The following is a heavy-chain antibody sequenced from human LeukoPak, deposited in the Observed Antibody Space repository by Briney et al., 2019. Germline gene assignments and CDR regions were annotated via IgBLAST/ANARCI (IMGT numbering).Heavy chain of an antibody. CDR3: ARPEAVGLATTEVSGGAVDY. CDR1: GHSFSNYW. J-gene: IGHJ4*02. V-gene: IGHV5-51*01. Sequence: GESLKISCEGSGHSFSNYWIGWVRQMPGKGLEWMGIIYPGDSDTRYSPSFQGQVTISADKSISTAYLQWSSLKASDTAMYYCARPEAVGLATTEVSGGAVDYWGQGTLVTVSS. CDR2: IYPGDSDT. D-gene: IGHD5-24*01.